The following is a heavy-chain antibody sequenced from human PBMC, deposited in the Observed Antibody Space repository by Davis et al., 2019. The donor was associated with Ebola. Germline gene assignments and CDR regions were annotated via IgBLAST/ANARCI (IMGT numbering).Heavy chain of an antibody. J-gene: IGHJ4*02. D-gene: IGHD3-22*01. Sequence: SETLSLTCNVSGASIRTYYWSWVRQPPRKGLEWIGYIYNSDSTNYNPSLRSRVTISADPSKNQFSLRLNFVTAADTGIYFCARDRDDSAAYGFWGQGTLVTVSS. CDR3: ARDRDDSAAYGF. CDR2: IYNSDST. V-gene: IGHV4-4*08. CDR1: GASIRTYY.